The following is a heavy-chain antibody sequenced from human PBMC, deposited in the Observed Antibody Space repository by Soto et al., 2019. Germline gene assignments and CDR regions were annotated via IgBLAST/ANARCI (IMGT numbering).Heavy chain of an antibody. V-gene: IGHV1-2*04. CDR3: ARDKWSVAGSDYYYYYYGMDV. J-gene: IGHJ6*02. Sequence: GASVKVSCKASGYTFTGYYMHWVRQAPGQGLEWMGWINPNSGGTNYAQKFQGWVTMTRDTSISTAYMELSRLRSDDTAVYYCARDKWSVAGSDYYYYYYGMDVWGQGTTVTVSS. CDR2: INPNSGGT. D-gene: IGHD6-19*01. CDR1: GYTFTGYY.